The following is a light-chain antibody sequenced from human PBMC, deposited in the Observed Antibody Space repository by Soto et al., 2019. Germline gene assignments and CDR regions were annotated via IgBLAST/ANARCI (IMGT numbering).Light chain of an antibody. CDR1: SSDFGGFNY. CDR2: DVS. J-gene: IGLJ1*01. Sequence: QSVLTQPASVSGSPGQSITISCTGTSSDFGGFNYVSWYQRHSGKAPKLLIYDVSNRSSGVSNRFSGSKSGNTASLTISGLQAEDEADHYCSSYTSSSTVFGTGTKVTVL. V-gene: IGLV2-14*01. CDR3: SSYTSSSTV.